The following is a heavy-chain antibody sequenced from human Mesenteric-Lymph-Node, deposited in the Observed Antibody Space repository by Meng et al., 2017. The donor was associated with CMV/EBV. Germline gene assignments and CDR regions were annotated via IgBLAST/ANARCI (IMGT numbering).Heavy chain of an antibody. CDR3: AKLPSRYDSRAL. CDR1: GFTFSSYA. CDR2: ISGSGGST. J-gene: IGHJ4*02. D-gene: IGHD3-22*01. Sequence: GGSLRLSCAASGFTFSSYAMSWVRQAPGKGLEWVSAISGSGGSTYYADSVKGRFTISRDNSKNSLYLQMNSLTAEDTAVYYCAKLPSRYDSRALWGQGTLVTVSS. V-gene: IGHV3-23*01.